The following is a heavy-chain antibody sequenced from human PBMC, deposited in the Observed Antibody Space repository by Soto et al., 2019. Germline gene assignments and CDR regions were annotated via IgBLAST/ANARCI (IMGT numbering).Heavy chain of an antibody. CDR3: ARPTGAAADFDY. D-gene: IGHD3-10*01. Sequence: GASVKVACKASGYTITIYDINCVLQPTGQGLDWMGWMNPNSGNTGYAQKFQGRVTMTRNTSISTAYMELSSLRSEDTAVYYCARPTGAAADFDYWGQGTLVTVSS. CDR2: MNPNSGNT. CDR1: GYTITIYD. J-gene: IGHJ4*02. V-gene: IGHV1-8*01.